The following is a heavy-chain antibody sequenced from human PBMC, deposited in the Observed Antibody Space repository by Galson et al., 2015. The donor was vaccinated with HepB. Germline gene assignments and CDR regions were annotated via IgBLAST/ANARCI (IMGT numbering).Heavy chain of an antibody. Sequence: QSGAEVTKPGESLKISCKGSGYSFTSYWIGWVRQMPGKGLEWMGIIYPGDSDTRYSPSFQGQVTISADKSISTAYLQWSSLKASDTAMFYCARPLNRGLITAAADYWGQGTLVTVSS. D-gene: IGHD2-2*01. V-gene: IGHV5-51*01. CDR2: IYPGDSDT. CDR1: GYSFTSYW. J-gene: IGHJ4*02. CDR3: ARPLNRGLITAAADY.